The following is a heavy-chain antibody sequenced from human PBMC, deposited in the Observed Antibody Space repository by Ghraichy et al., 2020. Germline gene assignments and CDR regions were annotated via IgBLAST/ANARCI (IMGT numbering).Heavy chain of an antibody. Sequence: GESLNISCAASGFTFSTYFMTSVRQAPGKGLEWVANINADGSHMYYVDSVRGRFTISRDNAENSLYLQMNSLRDEDTAVYYCATATRGRTPNSWWGQGTLVTVSS. CDR2: INADGSHM. CDR3: ATATRGRTPNSW. D-gene: IGHD2-2*01. CDR1: GFTFSTYF. V-gene: IGHV3-7*01. J-gene: IGHJ4*02.